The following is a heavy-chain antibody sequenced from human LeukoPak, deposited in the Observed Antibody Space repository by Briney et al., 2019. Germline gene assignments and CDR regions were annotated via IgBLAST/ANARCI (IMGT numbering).Heavy chain of an antibody. Sequence: SETLSLACTVSGGSISSSSYYWGWIRQPPGKGLEWIGSIYYSGSTYYNPSLKSRVTISVDTSKNQFSLKLSSVTAADTAVYYCARHPITVGATGIIDYWGQGTLVTVSS. V-gene: IGHV4-39*01. D-gene: IGHD1-26*01. CDR2: IYYSGST. CDR3: ARHPITVGATGIIDY. J-gene: IGHJ4*02. CDR1: GGSISSSSYY.